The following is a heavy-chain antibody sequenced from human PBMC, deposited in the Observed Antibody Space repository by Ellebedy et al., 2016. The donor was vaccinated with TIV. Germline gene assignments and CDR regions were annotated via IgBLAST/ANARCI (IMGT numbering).Heavy chain of an antibody. J-gene: IGHJ1*01. CDR3: AKASGVVVIAIEYFQH. V-gene: IGHV3-23*01. CDR1: GFTFSSYA. Sequence: GESLKISXAASGFTFSSYAMSWVRQAPGKGLEWVSAISGSGGSTYYADSVKGRFTISRDNSKNTLYLQMNSLRAEDTAVYYCAKASGVVVIAIEYFQHWGQGTLVTVSS. CDR2: ISGSGGST. D-gene: IGHD2-21*01.